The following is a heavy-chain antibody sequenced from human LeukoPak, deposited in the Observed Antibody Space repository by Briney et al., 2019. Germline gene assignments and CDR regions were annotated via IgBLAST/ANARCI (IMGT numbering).Heavy chain of an antibody. J-gene: IGHJ4*02. CDR1: GFTFSSYG. Sequence: PGRSLRLSCAASGFTFSSYGMHWVRQAPGKGLEWVAVIWYDGSNKYYADSVKGRFTISRDNSKNTLYLQMNSLRAEDTAVYYCARGFCSSTNCYQGPFDFWGQGTLVTVSS. CDR2: IWYDGSNK. V-gene: IGHV3-33*01. D-gene: IGHD2-2*01. CDR3: ARGFCSSTNCYQGPFDF.